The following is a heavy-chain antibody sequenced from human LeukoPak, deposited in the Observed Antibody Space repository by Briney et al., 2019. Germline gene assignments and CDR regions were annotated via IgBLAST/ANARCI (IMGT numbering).Heavy chain of an antibody. Sequence: SETLSLTCTVSGGSISNYSWSWIRQPPGKGLEWIGYMYYSGSTNYNPSLKSRVTTSIDTSKNQFSLKLSSVTAADTAVYYCARVQQQLVPDYWGQGTLVTVSS. D-gene: IGHD6-13*01. J-gene: IGHJ4*02. CDR2: MYYSGST. CDR3: ARVQQQLVPDY. V-gene: IGHV4-59*01. CDR1: GGSISNYS.